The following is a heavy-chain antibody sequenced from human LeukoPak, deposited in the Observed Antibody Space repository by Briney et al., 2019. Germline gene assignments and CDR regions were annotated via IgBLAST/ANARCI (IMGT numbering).Heavy chain of an antibody. D-gene: IGHD6-19*01. Sequence: PGGSLRLSCAASGFTFSSYGMHWVRQAPGKGLEWVSSISSSSSYIYYADSVKGRFTISRDNAKNSLYLQMNSLRAEDTAVYYCARDQEVGSGYYYYGMDVWGQGTTVTVSS. V-gene: IGHV3-21*01. CDR2: ISSSSSYI. J-gene: IGHJ6*02. CDR3: ARDQEVGSGYYYYGMDV. CDR1: GFTFSSYG.